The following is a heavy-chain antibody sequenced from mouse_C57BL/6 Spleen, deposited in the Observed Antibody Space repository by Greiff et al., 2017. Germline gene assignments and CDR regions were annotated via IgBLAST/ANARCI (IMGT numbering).Heavy chain of an antibody. CDR2: ISSGSSTI. V-gene: IGHV5-17*01. D-gene: IGHD4-1*01. CDR3: ARPLGRGAMDY. CDR1: GFTFSDYG. Sequence: EVKLMESGGGLVKPGGSLKLSCAASGFTFSDYGMHWVRQAPVKGLEWVAYISSGSSTIYYADPVKGRFTISRDNAKNTLFLQMTSLRSEDTAMYYCARPLGRGAMDYGGQGTSVTVSS. J-gene: IGHJ4*01.